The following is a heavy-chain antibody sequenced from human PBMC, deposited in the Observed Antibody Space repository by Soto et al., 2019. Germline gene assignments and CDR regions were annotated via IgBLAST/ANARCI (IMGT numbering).Heavy chain of an antibody. J-gene: IGHJ4*02. V-gene: IGHV3-21*01. CDR2: ISYSGAHI. CDR3: AREWDCSGGTCYVFDY. CDR1: GFTFSTYN. Sequence: GGSLRLSCAASGFTFSTYNINWVRQAQGKGLEWVSSISYSGAHIYYADSVEGRFTISRDNARNSLYLQLKSLRAEDTAVYYCAREWDCSGGTCYVFDYWGLGTLVTVSS. D-gene: IGHD2-15*01.